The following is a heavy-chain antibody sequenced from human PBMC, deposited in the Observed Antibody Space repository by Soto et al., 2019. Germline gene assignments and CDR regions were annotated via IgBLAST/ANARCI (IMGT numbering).Heavy chain of an antibody. CDR2: IYYSGST. J-gene: IGHJ4*02. D-gene: IGHD6-13*01. Sequence: SETLSLTCTVSGGSISSSSYYWGWIRQPPGKGLEWIGSIYYSGSTYYNPSLKSRVTISIDTSKNQFSLKLSSVTAADTAVYYCARPKGAGGIFDYWGQGTLVTVSS. V-gene: IGHV4-39*01. CDR3: ARPKGAGGIFDY. CDR1: GGSISSSSYY.